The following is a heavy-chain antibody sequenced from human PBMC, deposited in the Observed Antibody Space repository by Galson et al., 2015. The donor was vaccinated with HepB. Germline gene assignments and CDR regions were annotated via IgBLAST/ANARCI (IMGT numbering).Heavy chain of an antibody. D-gene: IGHD2-15*01. CDR3: ARVVIHCSGGSCPLDY. V-gene: IGHV3-7*01. CDR2: IKQDGGEK. Sequence: SLRLSCAASGFTSGSHWMSWVRQAPGKGLEWVGIIKQDGGEKYYLDSVKGRFTISRDNADNSLFLQMNSLKPEDTALYYCARVVIHCSGGSCPLDYWGPGTLVTVSS. CDR1: GFTSGSHW. J-gene: IGHJ4*02.